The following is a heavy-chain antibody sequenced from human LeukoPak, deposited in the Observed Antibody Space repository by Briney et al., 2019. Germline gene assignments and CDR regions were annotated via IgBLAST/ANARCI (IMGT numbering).Heavy chain of an antibody. CDR1: GFTFSSYD. D-gene: IGHD1-26*01. CDR3: AKGGYFSFDY. V-gene: IGHV3-23*01. CDR2: ISSSNGIT. J-gene: IGHJ4*02. Sequence: GGSLRLSCAASGFTFSSYDMSWVRQAPGKGLEWVLGISSSNGITYYADSVKGRFTISRDDSKNTLYLQMNSLRAEDTAVYYCAKGGYFSFDYWGQGTLVAVSS.